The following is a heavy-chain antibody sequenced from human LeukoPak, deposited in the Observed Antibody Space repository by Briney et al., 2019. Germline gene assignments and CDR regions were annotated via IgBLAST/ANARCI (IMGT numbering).Heavy chain of an antibody. Sequence: GGSLRLSCGASGFTFSSYWMSWVRQAPGKGLEWVANINQDGSEKYYVDSVKGRFTISRDNAKRSLYLQMNSLRAEDTAIYYCARDHSSGWDDYWGQGTLVSVSS. CDR3: ARDHSSGWDDY. J-gene: IGHJ4*02. CDR1: GFTFSSYW. D-gene: IGHD6-19*01. CDR2: INQDGSEK. V-gene: IGHV3-7*01.